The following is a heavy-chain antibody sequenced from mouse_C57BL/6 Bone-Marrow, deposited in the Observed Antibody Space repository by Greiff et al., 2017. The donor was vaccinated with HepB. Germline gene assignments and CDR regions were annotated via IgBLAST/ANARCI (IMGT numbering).Heavy chain of an antibody. J-gene: IGHJ3*01. CDR2: IYPGSGST. V-gene: IGHV1-55*01. CDR1: GYTFTSYW. D-gene: IGHD1-1*01. Sequence: QVQLQQPGAELVKPGASVKMSCKASGYTFTSYWITWVKQRPGQGLEWIGDIYPGSGSTNYNEKFKSKATLTVDKSSSTAYMQLSSLTSEDSAVYYCAIEGITTVGAYWGQGALVTVSA. CDR3: AIEGITTVGAY.